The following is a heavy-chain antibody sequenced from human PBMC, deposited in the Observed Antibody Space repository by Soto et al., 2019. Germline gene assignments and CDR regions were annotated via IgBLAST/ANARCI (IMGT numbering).Heavy chain of an antibody. D-gene: IGHD3-22*01. CDR2: IIPIFGTA. V-gene: IGHV1-69*13. J-gene: IGHJ4*02. Sequence: ASVKVSCKASGGTFSSYAISWVRQAPGQGLEWMGGIIPIFGTANYAQKFQGRVTITADESTSTAYMELSSLRSEDTAVYYCARVGSSVYYYDSSDFDYWGQGTLVTVSP. CDR3: ARVGSSVYYYDSSDFDY. CDR1: GGTFSSYA.